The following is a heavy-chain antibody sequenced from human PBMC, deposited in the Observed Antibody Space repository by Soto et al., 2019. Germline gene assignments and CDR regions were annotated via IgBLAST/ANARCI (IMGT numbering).Heavy chain of an antibody. CDR2: INPNSGGT. CDR1: GYTFTGYY. J-gene: IGHJ5*02. Sequence: QVQLVQSGAEVKKPGASVKVSCKASGYTFTGYYMHWVRQAPGQGLEWMGWINPNSGGTNYAQKLQGWVPMTRDTYISTAYMELSRLRSDDTAVYYCARSSGYSSSLNWFDPWGQGTLVTVSS. CDR3: ARSSGYSSSLNWFDP. D-gene: IGHD6-13*01. V-gene: IGHV1-2*04.